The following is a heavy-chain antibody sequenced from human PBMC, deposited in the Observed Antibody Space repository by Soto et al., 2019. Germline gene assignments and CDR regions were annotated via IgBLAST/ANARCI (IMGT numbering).Heavy chain of an antibody. Sequence: GGSLRLSCAASGFTFSSYAMSWVRQAPGKGLEWVSAISGSGGSTYYADSVKGRFTISRDNSKNTLYLQMNSLRAEDTAVYYCAKGALMGSSWYLAFDIWGQGTMVTVSS. CDR2: ISGSGGST. D-gene: IGHD6-13*01. CDR1: GFTFSSYA. CDR3: AKGALMGSSWYLAFDI. V-gene: IGHV3-23*01. J-gene: IGHJ3*02.